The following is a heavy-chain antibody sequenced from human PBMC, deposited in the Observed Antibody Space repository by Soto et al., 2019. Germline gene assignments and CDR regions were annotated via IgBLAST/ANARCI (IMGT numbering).Heavy chain of an antibody. J-gene: IGHJ3*02. CDR2: ISGSGGST. Sequence: GGSLRLSCAASGFTFSSYAMSWVRQAPGKGLEWVLAISGSGGSTYYADSVKGRFTISRDNSKNTLYLQMNSLRAEDTDVYYCAKDRRGSSGPDAFDIWGQGTMVTVSS. CDR1: GFTFSSYA. D-gene: IGHD6-19*01. V-gene: IGHV3-23*01. CDR3: AKDRRGSSGPDAFDI.